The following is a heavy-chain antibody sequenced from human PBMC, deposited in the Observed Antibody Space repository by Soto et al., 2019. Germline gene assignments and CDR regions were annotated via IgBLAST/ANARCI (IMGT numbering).Heavy chain of an antibody. J-gene: IGHJ4*02. CDR2: IIPIFGTA. CDR1: GGTFSSYA. V-gene: IGHV1-69*13. D-gene: IGHD2-21*01. CDR3: ASVDFGGDSYYFDY. Sequence: SVKVSCKASGGTFSSYAINWVRQAPGQGLEWMGGIIPIFGTANYAQKFQGRVTITADESTSTAYMELSSLRSEDTAVYYCASVDFGGDSYYFDYWGQGTLVTVSS.